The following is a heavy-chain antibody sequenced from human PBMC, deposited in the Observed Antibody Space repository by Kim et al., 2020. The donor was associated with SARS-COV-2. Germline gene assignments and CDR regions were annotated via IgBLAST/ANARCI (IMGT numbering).Heavy chain of an antibody. CDR2: IYYSGST. CDR3: ARDRSDCGDYGPPGLDY. J-gene: IGHJ4*02. V-gene: IGHV4-31*03. CDR1: GGSISSGGYY. D-gene: IGHD4-17*01. Sequence: SETLSLTCTVSGGSISSGGYYWSWIRQHPGKGLEWIWYIYYSGSTYYNPSLKSRVTISVDTSKNQFSLNLSSVTAADTAVYYCARDRSDCGDYGPPGLDYWGQGTLVTVPS.